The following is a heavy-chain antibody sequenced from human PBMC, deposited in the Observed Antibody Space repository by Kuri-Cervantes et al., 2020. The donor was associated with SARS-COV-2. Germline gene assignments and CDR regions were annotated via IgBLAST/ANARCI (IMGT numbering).Heavy chain of an antibody. CDR3: AKIGTQYCSAGSCYVDY. CDR2: ISGSGGST. J-gene: IGHJ4*02. Sequence: GESLKISCAASGFTFSSYGMHWVRQAPGKGLEWVSAISGSGGSTYYADSVKGRFTISRDNSKNTLYLQMNSLRAEDTAVYYCAKIGTQYCSAGSCYVDYWGQGTLVTVSS. D-gene: IGHD2-15*01. CDR1: GFTFSSYG. V-gene: IGHV3-23*01.